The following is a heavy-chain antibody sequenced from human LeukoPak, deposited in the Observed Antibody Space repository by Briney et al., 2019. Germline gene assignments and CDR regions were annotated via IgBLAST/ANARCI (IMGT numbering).Heavy chain of an antibody. J-gene: IGHJ4*02. D-gene: IGHD3-22*01. CDR1: GGSFSGYY. Sequence: SETLSLTCAVYGGSFSGYYWSWIRQPPGKGLEWIGEINHSGSTNYNPSLKSRVTISVDTSKNQFSLKLSSVTAADTAVYYCARLFITSPGFDYWGQGTLVTASS. CDR2: INHSGST. CDR3: ARLFITSPGFDY. V-gene: IGHV4-34*01.